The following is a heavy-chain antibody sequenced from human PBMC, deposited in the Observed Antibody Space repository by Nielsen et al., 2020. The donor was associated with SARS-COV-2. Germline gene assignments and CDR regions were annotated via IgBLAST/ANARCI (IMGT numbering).Heavy chain of an antibody. CDR3: ARHISGALH. D-gene: IGHD2-15*01. Sequence: TWVRQAPGKGLEWLGYIHYSGDTFYNPSLKRRLTISADTSKNHFSLKLISVTAADTAVYFCARHISGALHWGQGIPVTVSS. CDR2: IHYSGDT. V-gene: IGHV4-30-4*08. J-gene: IGHJ1*01.